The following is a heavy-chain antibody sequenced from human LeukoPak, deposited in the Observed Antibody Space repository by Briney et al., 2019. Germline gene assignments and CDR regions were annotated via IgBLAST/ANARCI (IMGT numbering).Heavy chain of an antibody. CDR1: GFTFSDAW. Sequence: GGSLRLSCVGSGFTFSDAWMTWVRQAPGKGLEWVGRIKSKTDGGTIDYAAPVKGRFTISRDDSRNTLYLQMNSLKIEDTAVYYCSTRRQDGCWGQGTLVTVS. CDR3: STRRQDGC. V-gene: IGHV3-15*01. D-gene: IGHD6-25*01. CDR2: IKSKTDGGTI. J-gene: IGHJ4*02.